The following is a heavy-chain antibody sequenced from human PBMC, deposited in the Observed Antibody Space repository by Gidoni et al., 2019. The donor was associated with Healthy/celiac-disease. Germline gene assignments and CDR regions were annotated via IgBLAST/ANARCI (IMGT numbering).Heavy chain of an antibody. V-gene: IGHV1-69*08. CDR1: GGTFSSYT. Sequence: QVQLVQSGAEVKKPGSSVKVSCKASGGTFSSYTISWVRQAPGQGLEWMGRIIPILGIANYAQKFQGRVTITADKSTSTAYMELSSLRSEDTAVYYCARDAVVGAVDYYYYYGMDVWGQGTTVTVSS. D-gene: IGHD1-26*01. J-gene: IGHJ6*02. CDR3: ARDAVVGAVDYYYYYGMDV. CDR2: IIPILGIA.